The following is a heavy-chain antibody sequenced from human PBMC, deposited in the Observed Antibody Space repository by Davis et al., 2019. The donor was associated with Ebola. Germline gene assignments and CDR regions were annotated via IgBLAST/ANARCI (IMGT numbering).Heavy chain of an antibody. CDR1: GFAFATYT. D-gene: IGHD3-22*01. CDR3: ARDSRPYDSSAYCEN. J-gene: IGHJ4*02. CDR2: ISYDGGNK. Sequence: PGGSLRLSCAASGFAFATYTIHWVRQAPGKGLEWVAAISYDGGNKYYADSVKGRFTISRDNSKNTVYLQMHSLRAEDTALYYCARDSRPYDSSAYCENWGQGNLVTVSS. V-gene: IGHV3-30-3*01.